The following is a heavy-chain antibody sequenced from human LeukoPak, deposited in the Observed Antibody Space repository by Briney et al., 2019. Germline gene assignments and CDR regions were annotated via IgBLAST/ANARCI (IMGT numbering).Heavy chain of an antibody. J-gene: IGHJ4*02. D-gene: IGHD2-15*01. V-gene: IGHV4-39*07. CDR3: ARGVVVIATLSYFDY. CDR1: GGSISNSPYY. Sequence: SETLSLTCTVSGGSISNSPYYWGWIRQPPGKGLEWIGSIYHSGNTYYNPSLKSRVTISVDTSKNQFSLKLTSVTAADTAVYYCARGVVVIATLSYFDYWGQGTLVSVSS. CDR2: IYHSGNT.